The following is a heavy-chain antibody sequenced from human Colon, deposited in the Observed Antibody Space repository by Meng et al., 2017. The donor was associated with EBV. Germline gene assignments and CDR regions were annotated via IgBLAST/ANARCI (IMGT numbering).Heavy chain of an antibody. J-gene: IGHJ4*02. D-gene: IGHD3-16*01. CDR3: VRVRGDFDY. CDR1: GDAVSDTNHF. V-gene: IGHV4-39*07. CDR2: INSNWNT. Sequence: QRHLQESGRRLVKPSETLSLTCIVSGDAVSDTNHFWGWVRQAPGKGLEWVGSINSNWNTYSNPSLTSRVTMSLDTSKNQFSLKLSSVTAADTAVYYCVRVRGDFDYWGQGTLVTVSS.